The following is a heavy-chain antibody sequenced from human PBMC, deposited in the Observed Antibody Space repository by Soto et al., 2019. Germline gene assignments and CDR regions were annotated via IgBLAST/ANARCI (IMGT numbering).Heavy chain of an antibody. J-gene: IGHJ4*02. CDR1: GDSASSIRAA. V-gene: IGHV6-1*01. CDR3: ARSPGVTAAPTFDY. Sequence: PSETRSLSCAISGDSASSIRAARNPTTQSPSRGLEWLGRTYYRSKWYNDYAVSVKSRITINPDTSKNQFSLRLNSVTPEDTAVYYCARSPGVTAAPTFDYWGQGTRV. CDR2: TYYRSKWYN. D-gene: IGHD6-13*01.